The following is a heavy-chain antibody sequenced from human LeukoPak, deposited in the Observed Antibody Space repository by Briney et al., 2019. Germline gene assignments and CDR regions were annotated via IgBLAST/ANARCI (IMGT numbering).Heavy chain of an antibody. CDR2: ISYDGSNK. D-gene: IGHD3-22*01. V-gene: IGHV3-30*18. J-gene: IGHJ4*02. Sequence: GGSLRLSCAASGFTFSSYGMHWVRQAPGKGLEWVAVISYDGSNKYYADSVKGRFTISRDNSKNTLYLQMNSLRAEDTALYYCAKEWRYYDSSGYCFDYWGQGTLVTVSS. CDR1: GFTFSSYG. CDR3: AKEWRYYDSSGYCFDY.